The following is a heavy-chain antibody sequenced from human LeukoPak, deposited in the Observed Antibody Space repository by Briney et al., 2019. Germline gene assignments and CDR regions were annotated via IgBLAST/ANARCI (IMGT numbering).Heavy chain of an antibody. CDR3: ASYYDFWSGLYYFDY. D-gene: IGHD3-3*01. V-gene: IGHV3-30-3*01. CDR2: ISYDGSNK. Sequence: GGSLRLSCAASGFTFSSYAMHWVRQAPGKGLEWVAVISYDGSNKYYADSVKGRLTISRDNSKNTLYLQMNSLRAEDTAVYYCASYYDFWSGLYYFDYWGQGTLVTVSS. J-gene: IGHJ4*02. CDR1: GFTFSSYA.